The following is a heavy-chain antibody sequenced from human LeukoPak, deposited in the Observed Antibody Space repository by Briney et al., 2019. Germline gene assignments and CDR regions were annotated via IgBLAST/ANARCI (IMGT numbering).Heavy chain of an antibody. CDR3: ARAHYYDSSFTRSYFDY. CDR2: IYYSGST. Sequence: PSETLSLTCTVSGGSISSGGYYWSRIRQHPGKGLEWIGYIYYSGSTYYNPSLKSRATISVDTSKNQFSLKLSSVTAADTAVYYCARAHYYDSSFTRSYFDYWGQGTLVTVSS. D-gene: IGHD3-22*01. V-gene: IGHV4-31*03. CDR1: GGSISSGGYY. J-gene: IGHJ4*02.